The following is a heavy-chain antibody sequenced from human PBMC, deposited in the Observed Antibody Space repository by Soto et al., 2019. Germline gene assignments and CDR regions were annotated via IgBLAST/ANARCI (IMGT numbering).Heavy chain of an antibody. CDR2: IYYSGST. V-gene: IGHV4-61*01. CDR3: ARVTVVLNWFDP. CDR1: GGSVGSGSYY. Sequence: SVTLSLTCTVSGGSVGSGSYYLSWIRQPPGKGLEWIGYIYYSGSTNYNPSLKSRVTISVDTSKNQFSLKLSSVTAADTAVYYCARVTVVLNWFDPWGQGTLVTVSS. J-gene: IGHJ5*02. D-gene: IGHD2-15*01.